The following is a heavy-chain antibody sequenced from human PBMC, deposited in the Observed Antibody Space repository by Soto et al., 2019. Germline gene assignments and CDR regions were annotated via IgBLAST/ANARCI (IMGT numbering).Heavy chain of an antibody. Sequence: QVQLVQSGAEVKKPGSSVKVSCKASGGTFSSYAISWVRQAPGQGLEWMGGIIPIFGTANYAQKFQGRVTITADESTGTAHLELSSLRSEDQAVYYCAREWVYDSSKKLDSWGQGTLVTVSS. CDR2: IIPIFGTA. CDR3: AREWVYDSSKKLDS. V-gene: IGHV1-69*12. J-gene: IGHJ4*02. CDR1: GGTFSSYA. D-gene: IGHD3-22*01.